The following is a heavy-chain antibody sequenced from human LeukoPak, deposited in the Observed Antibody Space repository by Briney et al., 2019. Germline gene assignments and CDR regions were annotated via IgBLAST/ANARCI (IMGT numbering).Heavy chain of an antibody. D-gene: IGHD3-22*01. CDR2: IIPIFGTA. CDR3: ARDTQGGYYDSSGYYESGFDP. Sequence: SVTVSCTASGGTFSSYAISWVRQAPGQGLEWMGGIIPIFGTANYAQKFQGRATITADESTSTAYMELSSLRSEDTAVYYCARDTQGGYYDSSGYYESGFDPWGQGTLVTVSS. V-gene: IGHV1-69*13. J-gene: IGHJ5*02. CDR1: GGTFSSYA.